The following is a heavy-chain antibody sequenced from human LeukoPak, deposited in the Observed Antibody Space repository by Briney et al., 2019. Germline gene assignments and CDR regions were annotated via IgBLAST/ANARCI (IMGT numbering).Heavy chain of an antibody. D-gene: IGHD2-15*01. CDR3: ARDLYIDSSNV. V-gene: IGHV3-66*01. CDR2: IYTGGNT. CDR1: GFTVSSNY. J-gene: IGHJ4*02. Sequence: GGSLRLSCAAAGFTVSSNYMTWVRQAPGKGLEWVSIIYTGGNTNYADSVRGRFTISRDNSKNTLYLQMNSLRAEDTAVYYCARDLYIDSSNVWGQGTLVTVSS.